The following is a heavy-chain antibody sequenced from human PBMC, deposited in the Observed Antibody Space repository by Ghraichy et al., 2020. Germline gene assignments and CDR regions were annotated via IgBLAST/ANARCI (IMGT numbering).Heavy chain of an antibody. CDR2: IYYSGST. J-gene: IGHJ4*02. CDR1: GGSISSYY. V-gene: IGHV4-59*01. D-gene: IGHD2-15*01. CDR3: ARGGYCSGGSCPPHHDY. Sequence: SETLSLTCTVSGGSISSYYWSWIRQPPGKGLEWIGYIYYSGSTNYNHSLKSRVTISVDTSKNQFSLKLSSVTAADTAVYYCARGGYCSGGSCPPHHDYWGQGTLVTVSS.